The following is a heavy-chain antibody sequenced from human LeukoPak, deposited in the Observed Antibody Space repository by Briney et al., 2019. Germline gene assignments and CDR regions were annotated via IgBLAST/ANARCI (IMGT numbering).Heavy chain of an antibody. CDR3: AKDRLMTTVTSRYFQH. Sequence: PGGSLRLSCAASGFTFSSYEMNWVRQAPGKGLEWVSYISSRATAIYYADSVKGRFTISRDNSKNTLYLQMNSLRAEDTAVYYCAKDRLMTTVTSRYFQHWGQGTLVTVSS. CDR2: ISSRATAI. J-gene: IGHJ1*01. D-gene: IGHD4-17*01. CDR1: GFTFSSYE. V-gene: IGHV3-48*03.